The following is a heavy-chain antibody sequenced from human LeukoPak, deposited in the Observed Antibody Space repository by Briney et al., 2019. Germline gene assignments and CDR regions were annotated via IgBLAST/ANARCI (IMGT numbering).Heavy chain of an antibody. CDR2: VFYTGKT. CDR3: ARVFDS. J-gene: IGHJ4*02. Sequence: PSETLSLTCTVSGGSVSTSVYYWGWIRQSPVKGLEWIGDVFYTGKTNYNPSLRGRATISIDTSKNQFSLKLTYVTAADSAVYYCARVFDSWGQGTLVTVSS. V-gene: IGHV4-39*07. CDR1: GGSVSTSVYY.